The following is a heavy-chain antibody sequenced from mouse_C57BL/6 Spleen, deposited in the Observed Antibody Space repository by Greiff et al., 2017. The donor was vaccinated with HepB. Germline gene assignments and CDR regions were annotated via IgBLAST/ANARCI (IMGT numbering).Heavy chain of an antibody. Sequence: QVQLQQPGAELVRPGTSVKLSCKASGYTFTSYWMHWVKQRPGQGLEWIGVIDPSDSYTNYNQKFKGKATLTVDTSSSTAYMQLSSLTSEDSAVYDCARSSTHWYFDVWGTGTTVTVSS. CDR3: ARSSTHWYFDV. CDR1: GYTFTSYW. CDR2: IDPSDSYT. J-gene: IGHJ1*03. V-gene: IGHV1-59*01. D-gene: IGHD5-1*01.